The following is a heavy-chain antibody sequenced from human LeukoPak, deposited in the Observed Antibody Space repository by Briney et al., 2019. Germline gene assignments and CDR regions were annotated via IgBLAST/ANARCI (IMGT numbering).Heavy chain of an antibody. CDR2: INPNSGGT. J-gene: IGHJ4*02. CDR3: ARDLGYSDRWDQFDC. CDR1: GYTFTGYY. Sequence: GASVKVSCKASGYTFTGYYIHWVRQAPGQGLEWMGWINPNSGGTNSAQQFQGRVTLTRDTSISTAYMELSRLRSDDTAVYYCARDLGYSDRWDQFDCWGQGTLVTVFS. V-gene: IGHV1-2*02. D-gene: IGHD3-22*01.